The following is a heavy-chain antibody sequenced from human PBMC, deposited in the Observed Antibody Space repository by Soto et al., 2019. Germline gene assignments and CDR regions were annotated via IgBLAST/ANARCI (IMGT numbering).Heavy chain of an antibody. CDR1: GFTFSSYE. D-gene: IGHD1-26*01. J-gene: IGHJ2*01. CDR2: ISSSGSTI. CDR3: ARAGVPTSNRYSGSYYWYFDL. Sequence: GESLKISCAASGFTFSSYEMNWVRQAPGKGLEWVSYISSSGSTIYYADSVKGRFTISRDNAKNSLYLQMNSLRAEDTAVYYCARAGVPTSNRYSGSYYWYFDLWGRGTLVTVSS. V-gene: IGHV3-48*03.